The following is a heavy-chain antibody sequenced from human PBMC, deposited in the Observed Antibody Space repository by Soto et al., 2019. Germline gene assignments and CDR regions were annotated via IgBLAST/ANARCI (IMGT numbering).Heavy chain of an antibody. J-gene: IGHJ4*02. Sequence: TSETLSLTCTVSGYSISSGSYWAWIRQSPSRGLEWLGRTYYRSKWYNDYAVSVKSRITINPDTSKNQFSLQLNSVTPEDTAVYYCARADYVDTAMVFDYWGQGTLVTVSS. CDR2: TYYRSKWYN. D-gene: IGHD5-18*01. CDR3: ARADYVDTAMVFDY. V-gene: IGHV6-1*01. CDR1: GYSISSGSY.